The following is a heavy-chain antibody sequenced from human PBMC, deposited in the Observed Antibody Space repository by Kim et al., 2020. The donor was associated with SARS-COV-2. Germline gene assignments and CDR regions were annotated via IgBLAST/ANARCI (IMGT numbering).Heavy chain of an antibody. V-gene: IGHV3-23*01. CDR3: AKRDYSNSNDYYPLFDN. Sequence: GGSLRLSCAASGFTFSNYAMAWVRQAPGKWLEWVSGITGNGDNTYYADSVKGRFTISRDNSKNTLYLQMNSLRAEDTAVYYCAKRDYSNSNDYYPLFDNWGQGTLVTVSS. D-gene: IGHD3-22*01. J-gene: IGHJ4*02. CDR1: GFTFSNYA. CDR2: ITGNGDNT.